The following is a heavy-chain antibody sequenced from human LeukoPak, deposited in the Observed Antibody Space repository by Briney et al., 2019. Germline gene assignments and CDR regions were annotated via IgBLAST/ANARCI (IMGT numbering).Heavy chain of an antibody. J-gene: IGHJ6*02. CDR3: ARATYCSGGSCYFYYYYYYGMDV. CDR1: GGSFSDYY. Sequence: PSETLSLTCAVYGGSFSDYYWSWIRQPPGKGLEWIGEINHSGSTNYNPSLKSRVTISVDTSKNQFSLKLSSVTAADTAVYYCARATYCSGGSCYFYYYYYYGMDVWGQGTTVTVSS. V-gene: IGHV4-34*01. CDR2: INHSGST. D-gene: IGHD2-15*01.